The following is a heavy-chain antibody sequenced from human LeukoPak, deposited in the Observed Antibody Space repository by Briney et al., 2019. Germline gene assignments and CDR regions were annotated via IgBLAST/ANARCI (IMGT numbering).Heavy chain of an antibody. V-gene: IGHV3-9*01. J-gene: IGHJ4*02. CDR2: ISWNSGSI. Sequence: GGSLRLSCAASGFTFDDCAMHWVRQAPGKGLEWVSCISWNSGSIGYADSVKGRFTISRDNVKNSLYLQMNSLRAEDTALYYCAKGPGYYYDSSGYYGDWGQGTLVTVSS. CDR3: AKGPGYYYDSSGYYGD. CDR1: GFTFDDCA. D-gene: IGHD3-22*01.